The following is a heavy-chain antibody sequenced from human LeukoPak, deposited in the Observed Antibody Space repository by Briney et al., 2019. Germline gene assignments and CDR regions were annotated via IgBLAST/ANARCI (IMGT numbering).Heavy chain of an antibody. CDR2: INHSGST. D-gene: IGHD3-3*01. J-gene: IGHJ4*02. V-gene: IGHV4-34*01. CDR3: ARRYRRFLEWLLYFDY. CDR1: GGSFSGYY. Sequence: SETLSLTCAVYGGSFSGYYWSWIRQPPGKGLEWIGEINHSGSTNYNPSLKSRVTISVDTSKNQFSLKLSSVTAADRAVYYCARRYRRFLEWLLYFDYWGQGTLVTVSS.